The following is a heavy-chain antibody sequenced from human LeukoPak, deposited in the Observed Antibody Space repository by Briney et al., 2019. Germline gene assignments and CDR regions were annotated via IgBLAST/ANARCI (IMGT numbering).Heavy chain of an antibody. CDR3: AKESGYSCFDY. CDR1: GFTFTDFA. D-gene: IGHD5-18*01. V-gene: IGHV3-7*03. CDR2: IKQDGSEK. Sequence: GGSLRLSCAASGFTFTDFAMNWVRQAPGKGLEWVANIKQDGSEKYYVDSVKGRFTISRDNSKNTLYLQMNSLRAEDTAVYYCAKESGYSCFDYWGQGTLVTVSS. J-gene: IGHJ4*02.